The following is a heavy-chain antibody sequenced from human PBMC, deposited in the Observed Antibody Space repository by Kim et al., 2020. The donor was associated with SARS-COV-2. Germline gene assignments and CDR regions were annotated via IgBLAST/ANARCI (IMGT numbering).Heavy chain of an antibody. V-gene: IGHV4-39*01. D-gene: IGHD6-19*01. CDR1: GGSISSSSYY. J-gene: IGHJ4*02. CDR2: IYYSGST. CDR3: ARSRIPYSSGCFDY. Sequence: SETLSLTCTVSGGSISSSSYYWGWIRQPPGKGLEWIGSIYYSGSTYYNPSLKSRVTISVDTSKNQFSLKLSSVTAADTAVYYCARSRIPYSSGCFDYWGQGTLVTVSS.